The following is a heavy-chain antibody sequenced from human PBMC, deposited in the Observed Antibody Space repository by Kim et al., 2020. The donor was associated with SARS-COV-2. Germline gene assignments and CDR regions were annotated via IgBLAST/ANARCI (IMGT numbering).Heavy chain of an antibody. V-gene: IGHV4-34*01. CDR1: GGYFSGYY. Sequence: SETLSLTCAVYGGYFSGYYWSWIRQPPGKGLEWIGEINHSGSTNYNPSLKSRVTISVDTSKNQFSLKLSSVTAADTAVYYCARGLDIVVVPAAIPTRCFDYWGQGTLVTVSS. CDR2: INHSGST. CDR3: ARGLDIVVVPAAIPTRCFDY. J-gene: IGHJ4*01. D-gene: IGHD2-2*01.